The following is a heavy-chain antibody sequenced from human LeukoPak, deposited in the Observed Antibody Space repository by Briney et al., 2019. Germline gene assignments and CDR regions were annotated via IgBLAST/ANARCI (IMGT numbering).Heavy chain of an antibody. CDR1: GGSISSSSFY. D-gene: IGHD6-25*01. V-gene: IGHV4-39*07. Sequence: SETLSLTCAVSGGSISSSSFYWGWIRQAPGKGLEWIGNIYYSGGTYYNPSLKSRVTISVDTSKNQFSLRLTSVTAADTAVYYCARESTAADPGYWGQGTLVTVSS. J-gene: IGHJ4*02. CDR2: IYYSGGT. CDR3: ARESTAADPGY.